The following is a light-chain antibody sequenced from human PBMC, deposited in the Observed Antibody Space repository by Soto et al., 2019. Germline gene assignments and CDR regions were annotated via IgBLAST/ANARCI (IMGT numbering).Light chain of an antibody. CDR3: SSYTTSRPYV. CDR2: DVS. V-gene: IGLV2-14*01. CDR1: SSDVGGYNY. J-gene: IGLJ1*01. Sequence: QSVLTQPASVSGSPGQSITISCTGTSSDVGGYNYVSWYQQHPGKAPKLMIYDVSNRPSGVSNRFSGSKSGNTASLTISGLQAEDGADYYCSSYTTSRPYVFGTGTKLTVL.